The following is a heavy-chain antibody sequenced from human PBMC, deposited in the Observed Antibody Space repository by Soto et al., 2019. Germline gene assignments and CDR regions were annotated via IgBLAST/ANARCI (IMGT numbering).Heavy chain of an antibody. CDR1: GYTFTSYD. CDR2: MNPNSGNT. Sequence: ASVKVSCKASGYTFTSYDINWVRQATGQGLEWMGWMNPNSGNTGYAQKFQGRVTMTRNTSISTAYMELSSLRSEDTAVYYCARRRVRLERRGNWFDPWGQGTLVTVSS. CDR3: ARRRVRLERRGNWFDP. J-gene: IGHJ5*02. V-gene: IGHV1-8*01. D-gene: IGHD1-1*01.